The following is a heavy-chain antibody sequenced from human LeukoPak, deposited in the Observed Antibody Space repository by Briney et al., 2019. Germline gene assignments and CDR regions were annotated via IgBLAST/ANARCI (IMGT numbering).Heavy chain of an antibody. CDR1: GFTFSSYG. CDR2: IRYDGSNK. J-gene: IGHJ4*02. D-gene: IGHD3-22*01. V-gene: IGHV3-30*02. CDR3: AKDHYYDSSGYYDY. Sequence: GGSLRLSCAASGFTFSSYGMHWVRQAPGKGLEWVAFIRYDGSNKYYADSVKGRFTISRDNSKNTLYLQMNSLGAEDTAVYYCAKDHYYDSSGYYDYWGQGTLVTVSS.